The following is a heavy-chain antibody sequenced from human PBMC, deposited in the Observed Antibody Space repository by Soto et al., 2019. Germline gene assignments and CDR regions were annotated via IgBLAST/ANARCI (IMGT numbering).Heavy chain of an antibody. CDR2: INHSGSA. CDR3: ARGRWFDP. J-gene: IGHJ5*02. Sequence: SETLSLTCAVYGGSFSGYYWSWIRQPPGKGLEWIGEINHSGSANYNPSLKSRVTISVDTSKNQFSLKLSSVTAADTAVYYCARGRWFDPWGQGTLVTVSS. CDR1: GGSFSGYY. V-gene: IGHV4-34*01.